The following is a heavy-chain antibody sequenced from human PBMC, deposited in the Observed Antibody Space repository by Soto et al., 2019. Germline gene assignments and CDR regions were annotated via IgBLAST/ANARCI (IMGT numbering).Heavy chain of an antibody. J-gene: IGHJ5*02. CDR3: ARGFQMFVLVKKIDP. V-gene: IGHV1-8*01. Sequence: QVQLVQSGAEVEKPGASVTVSCQASGYTFTNYEINWVRQAPGQGLEWLGWISPSSGNTGYPQKFQGRLTLTKNTAMNTAYMELSSLTSDDTAVYYCARGFQMFVLVKKIDPWGQGTLVIVSS. CDR1: GYTFTNYE. D-gene: IGHD3-3*01. CDR2: ISPSSGNT.